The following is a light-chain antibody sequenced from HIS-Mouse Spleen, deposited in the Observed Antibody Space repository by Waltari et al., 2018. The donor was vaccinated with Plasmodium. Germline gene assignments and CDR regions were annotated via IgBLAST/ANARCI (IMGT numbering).Light chain of an antibody. CDR2: AAS. Sequence: DIQMTQSPSSLSASVGDRVTITCRASQSISSYLNWYQQKPGKAPKLLIYAASSLQSGVPSRFSGSGSGTDFTLTISSLQPDDFATYYCQQSYSRWTFGQGTKVEIK. CDR3: QQSYSRWT. CDR1: QSISSY. V-gene: IGKV1-39*01. J-gene: IGKJ1*01.